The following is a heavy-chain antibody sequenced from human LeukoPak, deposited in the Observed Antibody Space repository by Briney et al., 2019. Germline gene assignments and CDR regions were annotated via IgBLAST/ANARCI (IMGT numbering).Heavy chain of an antibody. CDR1: GFTFSYYW. CDR2: INQEGSDK. J-gene: IGHJ4*02. CDR3: ARGGSWYHFDY. V-gene: IGHV3-7*03. D-gene: IGHD6-13*01. Sequence: GGSLRLSCAVSGFTFSYYWMTWVRQSAGKGLEWLANINQEGSDKYYVDSLKGRFTISRDNAKNSLYLQMNSLRAEDTAVYYCARGGSWYHFDYWGQGTLVTVSS.